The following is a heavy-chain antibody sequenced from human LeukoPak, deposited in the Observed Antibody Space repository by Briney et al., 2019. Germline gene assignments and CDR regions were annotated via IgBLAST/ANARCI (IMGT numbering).Heavy chain of an antibody. V-gene: IGHV4-34*01. CDR1: GGSFSGYY. D-gene: IGHD7-27*01. CDR2: INHSGST. CDR3: ARGTGDPLDYYFDY. J-gene: IGHJ4*02. Sequence: PSETLSLTCAVYGGSFSGYYWSWIRQPPGKGLEWIGEINHSGSTNYNPSLKSRVTISVDTSKNQFSLKLSSVTAADMAVYYCARGTGDPLDYYFDYWGQGTLVTVSS.